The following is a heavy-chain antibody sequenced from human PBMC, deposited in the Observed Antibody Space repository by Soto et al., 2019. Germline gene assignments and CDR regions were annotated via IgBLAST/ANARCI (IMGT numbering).Heavy chain of an antibody. V-gene: IGHV4-59*01. CDR3: ARVAGISYYNHMDV. CDR1: GVSLKTYY. D-gene: IGHD1-20*01. CDR2: IFSSGSP. J-gene: IGHJ6*03. Sequence: QVHLQESGPGLVRPSETLSLTCTVSGVSLKTYYWSWIRLPPRGGLEWIGYIFSSGSPNYNPSLRSRVTMSVETSNNQFSLKMSSVTAADTAVYYCARVAGISYYNHMDVWGKGTTVTVSS.